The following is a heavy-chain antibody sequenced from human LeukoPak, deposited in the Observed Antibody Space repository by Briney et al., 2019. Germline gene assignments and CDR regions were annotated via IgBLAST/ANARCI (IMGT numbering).Heavy chain of an antibody. J-gene: IGHJ4*02. V-gene: IGHV3-30*03. Sequence: PGGSLRLSCAASGFTFDDYGMNWVRQAPGKGLEWVTLISFDGSYQYYADSVKGRFTISRDNSKNILYLEMNRLRVDDTAVYYCASWRSFSYDKNGYLDYWGQGTLVTVSS. D-gene: IGHD3-22*01. CDR2: ISFDGSYQ. CDR3: ASWRSFSYDKNGYLDY. CDR1: GFTFDDYG.